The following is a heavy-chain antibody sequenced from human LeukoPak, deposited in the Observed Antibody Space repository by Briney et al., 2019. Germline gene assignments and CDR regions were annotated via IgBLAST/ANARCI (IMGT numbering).Heavy chain of an antibody. CDR2: IIPIFGTA. D-gene: IGHD6-13*01. J-gene: IGHJ4*02. Sequence: SVKVSCKASGCTFSSYAISWVRQAPGQGLEWMGGIIPIFGTANYAQKFQGRVTITADESTSTAYMELSSLRSEDTAVYYCARGRGAAAAPGYFDYWGQGTLVTVSS. V-gene: IGHV1-69*13. CDR3: ARGRGAAAAPGYFDY. CDR1: GCTFSSYA.